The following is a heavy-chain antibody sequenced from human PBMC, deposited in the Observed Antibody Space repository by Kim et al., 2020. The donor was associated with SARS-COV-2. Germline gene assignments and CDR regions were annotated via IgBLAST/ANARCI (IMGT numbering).Heavy chain of an antibody. Sequence: GGSLRLSCAASGFTFSSYGMHWVRQAPGKGLEWVAVISYDGSNKYYADSVKGRFTISRDNSKNTLYLQMNSLRAEDTAVYYCAKDPYSGILGEYFDYWGQGTLVTVSS. CDR3: AKDPYSGILGEYFDY. D-gene: IGHD3-10*01. J-gene: IGHJ4*02. V-gene: IGHV3-30*18. CDR2: ISYDGSNK. CDR1: GFTFSSYG.